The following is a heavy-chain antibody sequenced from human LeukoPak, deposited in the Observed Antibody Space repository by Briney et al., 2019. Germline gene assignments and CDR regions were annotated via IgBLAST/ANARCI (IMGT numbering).Heavy chain of an antibody. V-gene: IGHV4-39*07. CDR3: ARGGSYPGHADY. Sequence: SETLSLTCTVSGDSISTSNSYWGWIRQPPGKGLEWIGSIYYSGNTNYNPSLKSRVTISVDTSKNQFSLKLTSVTAADTAVYYCARGGSYPGHADYWGQGTLVTVSS. CDR2: IYYSGNT. CDR1: GDSISTSNSY. D-gene: IGHD1-26*01. J-gene: IGHJ4*02.